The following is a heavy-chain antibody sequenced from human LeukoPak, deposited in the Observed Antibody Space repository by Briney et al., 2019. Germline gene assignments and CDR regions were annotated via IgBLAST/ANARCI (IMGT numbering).Heavy chain of an antibody. CDR3: AKDPSGRWSGSYVDY. J-gene: IGHJ4*02. V-gene: IGHV3-33*06. Sequence: PGRSLRLSCAAAGFTFSSYGMHWVRQAPGKGLEWVAVIWYDGSNKYYADSVKGRFNISRDNSKNTLYLQMNSLRAEDTAVYYCAKDPSGRWSGSYVDYWGQGTLVSVSS. CDR1: GFTFSSYG. CDR2: IWYDGSNK. D-gene: IGHD1-26*01.